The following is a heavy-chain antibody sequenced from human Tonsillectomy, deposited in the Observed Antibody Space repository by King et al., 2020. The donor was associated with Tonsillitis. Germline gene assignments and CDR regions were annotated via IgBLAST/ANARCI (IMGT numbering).Heavy chain of an antibody. CDR3: ARGGYTYAYRNDAFDI. CDR2: INHSGST. CDR1: GGSFSGYY. J-gene: IGHJ3*02. V-gene: IGHV4-34*01. Sequence: VQLQQWGAGLLKPSETLSLTCAVYGGSFSGYYWSWIRQSPGKGLEWSGEINHSGSTNYNPSLKSRVTISVDTSKNHFSLKQSSVTAAGTAGYYCARGGYTYAYRNDAFDIWGQGTMVTVSS. D-gene: IGHD3-16*01.